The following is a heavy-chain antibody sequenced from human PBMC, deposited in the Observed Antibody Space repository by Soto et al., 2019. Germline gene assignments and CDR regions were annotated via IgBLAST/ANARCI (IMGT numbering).Heavy chain of an antibody. Sequence: GGSLRLSCAASGFTFSSYWMSWVRQAPGKGLEWVANIKQDGSEKYYVDSVKGRFTISRDNAKNSLYLQMNSLRAEDTAVYYCARDLSAYGPNYYYYYMDVWGKGTTVTVSS. J-gene: IGHJ6*03. CDR2: IKQDGSEK. V-gene: IGHV3-7*01. CDR1: GFTFSSYW. D-gene: IGHD4-17*01. CDR3: ARDLSAYGPNYYYYYMDV.